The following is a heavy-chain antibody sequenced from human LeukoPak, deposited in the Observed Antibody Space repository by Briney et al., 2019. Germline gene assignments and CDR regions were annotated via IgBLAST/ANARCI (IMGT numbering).Heavy chain of an antibody. CDR1: GGSISSYY. D-gene: IGHD2-15*01. J-gene: IGHJ5*02. Sequence: PSETLSLTCTVSGGSISSYYWSWIRQPPGKGLEWIGSFYHSGSTYYNPSLKSRITISVDTPKNQFSLKLSSVTAADTAVYYCTRRPYCSGGSCYGTGAWFDPWGQGTLVTGSS. CDR3: TRRPYCSGGSCYGTGAWFDP. V-gene: IGHV4-59*04. CDR2: FYHSGST.